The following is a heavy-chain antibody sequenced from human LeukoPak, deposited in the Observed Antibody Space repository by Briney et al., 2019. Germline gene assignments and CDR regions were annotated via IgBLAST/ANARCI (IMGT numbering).Heavy chain of an antibody. D-gene: IGHD5-12*01. J-gene: IGHJ5*02. CDR2: ISYDGSNK. V-gene: IGHV3-30*04. Sequence: GGSLRLSCAASGFTFSSYAMHWVRQAPGRGLEWVAVISYDGSNKYYADSVKGRFTIARDNSKNTLYLQMNSLRAEDTAVYYCARVRIVATIFASFDPWGQGTLVTVSS. CDR3: ARVRIVATIFASFDP. CDR1: GFTFSSYA.